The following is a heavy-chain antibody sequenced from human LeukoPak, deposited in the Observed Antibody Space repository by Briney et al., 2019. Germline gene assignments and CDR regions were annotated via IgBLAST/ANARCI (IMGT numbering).Heavy chain of an antibody. V-gene: IGHV3-23*01. CDR1: GFTFSSYA. D-gene: IGHD6-19*01. CDR3: AIPYPSIAVAVTGYFDY. Sequence: GGSLRLSCAAFGFTFSSYAMSWVRQAPGKGLEWVSAISGSGGSTYYADSVKGRFTISRDNSKNTLYLQMNSLRAEDTAVYYCAIPYPSIAVAVTGYFDYWGQGTLVTVSS. CDR2: ISGSGGST. J-gene: IGHJ4*02.